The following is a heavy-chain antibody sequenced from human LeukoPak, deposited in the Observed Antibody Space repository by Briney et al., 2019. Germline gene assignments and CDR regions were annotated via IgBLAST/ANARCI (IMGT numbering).Heavy chain of an antibody. J-gene: IGHJ4*02. V-gene: IGHV2-70*04. CDR2: IDWDNDK. Sequence: SGPALVKPTQTLTLTCSFSGFSLRTSGMRVSWIRQLPGKALEWLARIDWDNDKFYSTSLKTRLTISKDTSKNQVVLTMTNMDPVDTATYYCAHIKAGFGYLFYYWGQGTLVTVSS. CDR1: GFSLRTSGMR. D-gene: IGHD5-18*01. CDR3: AHIKAGFGYLFYY.